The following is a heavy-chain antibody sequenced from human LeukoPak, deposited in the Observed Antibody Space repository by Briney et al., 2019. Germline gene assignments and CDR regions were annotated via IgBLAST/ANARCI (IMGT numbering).Heavy chain of an antibody. CDR3: VKDGTSHGENDY. Sequence: RRSLRLSCSAAGFTFSIYAMHWDRPAPGKGLEYVSAISSNGGRTYYADSVKGRFTISRDNSKNTLYLQMSSLRAEDTAVYYCVKDGTSHGENDYWGQGTLVTVSS. V-gene: IGHV3-64D*06. D-gene: IGHD2-2*01. CDR1: GFTFSIYA. J-gene: IGHJ4*02. CDR2: ISSNGGRT.